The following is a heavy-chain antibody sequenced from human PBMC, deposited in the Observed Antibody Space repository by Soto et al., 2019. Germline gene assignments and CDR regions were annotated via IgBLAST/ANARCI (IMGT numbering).Heavy chain of an antibody. CDR1: GGTFSSYA. D-gene: IGHD2-15*01. V-gene: IGHV1-69*01. Sequence: QVPLVQSGAEVKKPGSSVKVSCKASGGTFSSYAISWVRQAPGQGLEWMGGIIPIFGTANYAQKFQGRVTITADESTSTAYMELSSLRSEDTAVYFCARLFVEESWFGPWGQGTLVTVSS. CDR3: ARLFVEESWFGP. CDR2: IIPIFGTA. J-gene: IGHJ5*02.